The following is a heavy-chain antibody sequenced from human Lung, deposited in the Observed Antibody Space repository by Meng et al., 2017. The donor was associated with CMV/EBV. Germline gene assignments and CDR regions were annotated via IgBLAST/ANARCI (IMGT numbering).Heavy chain of an antibody. CDR2: IDSPGTTV. D-gene: IGHD1-26*01. J-gene: IGHJ3*01. Sequence: SXKISXAASEFAFSRYEMNWVRQAPGKGLEWISNIDSPGTTVYYADSVRGRFTISRDNAKNLLFLQMNSLRVDDTAVYYCARGSGSDYFGAFDVWGQGTMVTVSS. CDR1: EFAFSRYE. V-gene: IGHV3-48*03. CDR3: ARGSGSDYFGAFDV.